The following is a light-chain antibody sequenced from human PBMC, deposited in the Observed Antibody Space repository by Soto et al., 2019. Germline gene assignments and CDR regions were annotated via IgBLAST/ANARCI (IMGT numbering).Light chain of an antibody. J-gene: IGKJ5*01. CDR1: QSVSSN. V-gene: IGKV3D-15*01. Sequence: EIVMTQSPATLSVSPGERATLSCRASQSVSSNLAWYQQKPGQAPRLLIYGASIRATGIPARFSGSGSGTEFPLTISSLQSEDFAVYYCQKYNNWPPITFGQGTRLEIK. CDR2: GAS. CDR3: QKYNNWPPIT.